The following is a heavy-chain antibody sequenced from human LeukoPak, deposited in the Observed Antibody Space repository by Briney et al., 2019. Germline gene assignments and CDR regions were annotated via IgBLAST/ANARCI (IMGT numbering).Heavy chain of an antibody. Sequence: GGSLRLSCAASGFTFSSYAMSWVRQAPGKGLEWVSAISGSGGSTYYADSVKGRFTISRDNSKKTLYLQMNSLRAEDTAVYYCAKGDYCSSTSCYVSGYYYYGMDVWGQGTTVTVSS. J-gene: IGHJ6*02. CDR2: ISGSGGST. D-gene: IGHD2-2*01. CDR1: GFTFSSYA. V-gene: IGHV3-23*01. CDR3: AKGDYCSSTSCYVSGYYYYGMDV.